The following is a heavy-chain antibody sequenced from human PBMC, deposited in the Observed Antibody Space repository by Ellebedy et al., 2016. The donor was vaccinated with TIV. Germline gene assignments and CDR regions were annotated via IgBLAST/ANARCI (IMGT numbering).Heavy chain of an antibody. CDR1: GFTFSTYW. CDR3: ASGVVPAAMPFDY. CDR2: IKQDGSEK. D-gene: IGHD2-2*01. Sequence: GESLKISXAASGFTFSTYWMHWVRQAPGKGLEWVANIKQDGSEKYYVDSVKGRFTISRDNARNSLYLQMNSLRAEDTAVYYCASGVVPAAMPFDYWGQGTLVTVSS. V-gene: IGHV3-7*03. J-gene: IGHJ4*02.